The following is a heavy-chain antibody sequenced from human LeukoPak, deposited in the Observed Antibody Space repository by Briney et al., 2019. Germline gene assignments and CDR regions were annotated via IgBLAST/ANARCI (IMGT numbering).Heavy chain of an antibody. CDR3: ARGLPKAVFGMVIED. J-gene: IGHJ1*01. Sequence: ASVKVSCKASGGTFSSYAINWVRQATGQGLEWMGWMNTNSGNTGYSQNFQGRVTMTRDTSISTAYMELSSLMSEDTAVYYCARGLPKAVFGMVIEDWGQGTLVTVSS. D-gene: IGHD3-3*01. CDR2: MNTNSGNT. V-gene: IGHV1-8*01. CDR1: GGTFSSYA.